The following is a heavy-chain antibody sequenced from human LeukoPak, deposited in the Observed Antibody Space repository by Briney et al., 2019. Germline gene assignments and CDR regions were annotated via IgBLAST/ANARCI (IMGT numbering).Heavy chain of an antibody. D-gene: IGHD6-13*01. CDR3: AKDIGYSRNWQFDY. V-gene: IGHV1-18*01. Sequence: ASVKVSCKASGYTFTSYGISWVRQAPGQGLEWMGWISAYNGNTNYAQKLQGRVTMTTDTSTSTAYMELRSLRSDDTAVYYCAKDIGYSRNWQFDYWGQGTLVTVSS. CDR1: GYTFTSYG. J-gene: IGHJ4*02. CDR2: ISAYNGNT.